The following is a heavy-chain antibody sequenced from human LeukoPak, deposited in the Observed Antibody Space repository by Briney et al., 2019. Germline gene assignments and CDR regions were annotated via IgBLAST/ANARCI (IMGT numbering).Heavy chain of an antibody. CDR1: GYTFTSYY. V-gene: IGHV1-46*01. D-gene: IGHD5-18*01. CDR3: TIEYGGYSYGYVAFDI. J-gene: IGHJ3*02. Sequence: GASVKVSCKASGYTFTSYYMHWVRQAPGQGLEWMGIINTSGGSTSYAQKFQGRVTMTRDTSTSTVYMELSSLRSEDTAVYYCTIEYGGYSYGYVAFDIWGPGTMVTVS. CDR2: INTSGGST.